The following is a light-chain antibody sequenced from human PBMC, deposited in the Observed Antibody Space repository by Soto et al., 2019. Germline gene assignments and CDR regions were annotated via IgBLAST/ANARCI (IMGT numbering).Light chain of an antibody. V-gene: IGKV1-33*01. Sequence: DIQMTQSPSSLSASVGDRVTITCQASQDISNYLNWYQQKPGKAPKLLIYDASNLETGVPSRFSGSGSGTDFTFTISSLQPEEIATYYCQQYDNLPYTFGQGTKLESK. CDR3: QQYDNLPYT. J-gene: IGKJ2*01. CDR1: QDISNY. CDR2: DAS.